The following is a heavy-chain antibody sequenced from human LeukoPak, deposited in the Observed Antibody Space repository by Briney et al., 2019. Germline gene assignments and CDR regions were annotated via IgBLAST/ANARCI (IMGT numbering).Heavy chain of an antibody. J-gene: IGHJ4*02. V-gene: IGHV1-8*03. Sequence: ASVTVSFKASGYTFTSYDINWVRQATGQGLEWMGWMNPNSGNTGYAQKFQGRVTITRNTSISTAYMELSSLRSEDTAVYYCARGAREAYYDFWSGYYFDYWGQGTLVTVSS. CDR1: GYTFTSYD. CDR2: MNPNSGNT. CDR3: ARGAREAYYDFWSGYYFDY. D-gene: IGHD3-3*01.